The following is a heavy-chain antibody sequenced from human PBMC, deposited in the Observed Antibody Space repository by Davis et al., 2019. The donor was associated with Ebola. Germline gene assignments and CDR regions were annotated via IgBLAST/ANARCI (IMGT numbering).Heavy chain of an antibody. CDR1: GYNFAIYN. CDR3: ATQMGRIAPRPAFNI. J-gene: IGHJ3*02. V-gene: IGHV1-2*02. Sequence: ASVQVSCKASGYNFAIYNIHWVRQARGQGLEWMGWINPNSGASGFTQKFQGRLTMTSDTSISTAYMDLGSLQSGDTAVYYCATQMGRIAPRPAFNIWGQGTLVSVSS. D-gene: IGHD5-24*01. CDR2: INPNSGAS.